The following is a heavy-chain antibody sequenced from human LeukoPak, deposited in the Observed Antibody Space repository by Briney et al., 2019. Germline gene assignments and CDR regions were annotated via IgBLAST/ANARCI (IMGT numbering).Heavy chain of an antibody. CDR2: ISAYNGNT. V-gene: IGHV1-18*01. D-gene: IGHD5-12*01. Sequence: ASVKVSCKASGYTFTSYGISWVRQAPGQGLEWMGWISAYNGNTNYAQKLQGRVTITADKSTSTAYMELSRLRSDDTAVYYCARDRAVATIGGVDYWGQGTLVTVSS. J-gene: IGHJ4*02. CDR3: ARDRAVATIGGVDY. CDR1: GYTFTSYG.